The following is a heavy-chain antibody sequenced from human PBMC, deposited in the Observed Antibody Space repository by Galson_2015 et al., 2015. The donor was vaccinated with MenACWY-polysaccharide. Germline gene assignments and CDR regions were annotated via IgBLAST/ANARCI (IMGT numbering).Heavy chain of an antibody. Sequence: SVKVSCKASGYTFTSYDINWVRQATGQGLEWMGWMNPNSGNTGYAQKFQGRVTMTRNTSISTAYMELSSLRSEDTAVYYCARGVNYKTLMGYWGQGTLVTVSS. CDR3: ARGVNYKTLMGY. J-gene: IGHJ4*02. CDR2: MNPNSGNT. V-gene: IGHV1-8*01. CDR1: GYTFTSYD. D-gene: IGHD2-8*01.